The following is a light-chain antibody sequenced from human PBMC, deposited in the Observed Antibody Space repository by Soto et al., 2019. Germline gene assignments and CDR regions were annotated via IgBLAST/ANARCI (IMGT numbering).Light chain of an antibody. CDR3: SSYTSSSWKV. V-gene: IGLV2-14*01. CDR1: SSDVGGYNY. J-gene: IGLJ2*01. CDR2: DVS. Sequence: QSVLTQPASVSGSPGQSITISCTGTSSDVGGYNYVSWYQQHPGKAPKLMIYDVSNRPSGVSNRFSGSKSGNTASLTISGLQAEDEADYYCSSYTSSSWKVFGGGTKVTVL.